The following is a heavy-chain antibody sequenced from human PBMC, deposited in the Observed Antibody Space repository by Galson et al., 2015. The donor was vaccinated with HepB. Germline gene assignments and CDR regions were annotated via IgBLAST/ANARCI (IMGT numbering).Heavy chain of an antibody. Sequence: QSGAEVKKPGESLKISCKGSGYSFTSYWIGWVRQMPGKGLEWMGIIYPGDSDTRYSPSFQGQVTISADKSISTAYQQWSSLKASDTAMYYCARKVAAAGPTPGACDIWGQGTMVTVSS. D-gene: IGHD6-13*01. V-gene: IGHV5-51*01. CDR3: ARKVAAAGPTPGACDI. J-gene: IGHJ3*02. CDR1: GYSFTSYW. CDR2: IYPGDSDT.